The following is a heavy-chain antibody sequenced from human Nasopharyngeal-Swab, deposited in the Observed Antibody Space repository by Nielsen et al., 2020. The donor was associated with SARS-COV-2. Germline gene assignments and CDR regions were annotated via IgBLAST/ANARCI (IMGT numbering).Heavy chain of an antibody. V-gene: IGHV4-39*01. J-gene: IGHJ6*02. CDR2: IHYSGST. D-gene: IGHD5-18*01. CDR3: ASHRRGYSEDYGMDV. Sequence: WIRQPPGKGLEWIGSIHYSGSTYYNPSLKSRVTISVDTSKNQFSLKLSSVTAADTAVYYCASHRRGYSEDYGMDVWGQGTTVTVSS.